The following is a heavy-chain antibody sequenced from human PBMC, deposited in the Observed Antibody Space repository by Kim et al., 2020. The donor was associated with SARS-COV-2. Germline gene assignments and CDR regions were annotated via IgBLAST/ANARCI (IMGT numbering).Heavy chain of an antibody. Sequence: GGSLRLSCAASGFTFSNSWMSWVRQAPGKGLEWVGRIRSKTASETTDYAAPVKCRFTIARDNSKNTLNLQMDSLKTEDTAVYYCTTDWGVAATFFDFWGPGTLGTVSS. CDR3: TTDWGVAATFFDF. CDR2: IRSKTASETT. D-gene: IGHD1-26*01. V-gene: IGHV3-15*01. CDR1: GFTFSNSW. J-gene: IGHJ4*02.